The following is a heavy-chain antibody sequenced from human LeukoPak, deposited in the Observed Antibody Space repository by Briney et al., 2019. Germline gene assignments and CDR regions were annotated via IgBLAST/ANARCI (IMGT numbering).Heavy chain of an antibody. Sequence: SETLSLTCTVSGGSISSSSYYWGWIRQPPGKGLEWIGSIYYSGSTYYTPSLKSRVTISVDTSKNQFSLKLSSVAAADTAVYYCARSIVVVTLPFDAFDIWGQGTMVTVSS. V-gene: IGHV4-39*07. D-gene: IGHD2-21*02. CDR3: ARSIVVVTLPFDAFDI. J-gene: IGHJ3*02. CDR1: GGSISSSSYY. CDR2: IYYSGST.